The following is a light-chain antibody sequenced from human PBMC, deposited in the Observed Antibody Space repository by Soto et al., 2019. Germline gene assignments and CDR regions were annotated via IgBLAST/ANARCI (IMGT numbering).Light chain of an antibody. J-gene: IGLJ3*02. CDR1: SSDVGGYNS. CDR3: SSYTTSSTWV. CDR2: EVS. V-gene: IGLV2-14*01. Sequence: QAVVTQPASVSGSPGQSITISCTGTSSDVGGYNSVSWYQQHPGRAPKLMIYEVSNRPSGVSNRFSGSKSANTASLTISGLQAEDEADYYCSSYTTSSTWVFGGGTKLTVL.